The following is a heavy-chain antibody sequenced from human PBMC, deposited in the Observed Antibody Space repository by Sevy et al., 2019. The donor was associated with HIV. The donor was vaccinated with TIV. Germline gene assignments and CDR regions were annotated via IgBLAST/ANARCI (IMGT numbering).Heavy chain of an antibody. Sequence: ASVKVSCKVSGHTLSKFAMRWVRQAPGKGLEWMGGFDPEYGETMFAQKFQGRVTITADKSTGTAYMELSSLRSEDTAVYYCATRVVQTHHLIDFWGQGTLVTVSS. D-gene: IGHD2-15*01. CDR2: FDPEYGET. V-gene: IGHV1-24*01. CDR3: ATRVVQTHHLIDF. J-gene: IGHJ4*02. CDR1: GHTLSKFA.